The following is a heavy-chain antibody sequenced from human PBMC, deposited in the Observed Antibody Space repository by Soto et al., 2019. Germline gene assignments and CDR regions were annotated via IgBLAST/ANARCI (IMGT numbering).Heavy chain of an antibody. CDR1: GGTFSSYT. Sequence: QVQLVQSGAEVKKPGSSVKVSCKASGGTFSSYTISWVRQAPGQGLEWMGRIIPILGIANYAQKFQGRVTITADKSTSTAYMELSSLRSEDTAVYYCAREVSSRGFDPWGQGTLVTVSS. J-gene: IGHJ5*02. V-gene: IGHV1-69*08. D-gene: IGHD2-2*01. CDR2: IIPILGIA. CDR3: AREVSSRGFDP.